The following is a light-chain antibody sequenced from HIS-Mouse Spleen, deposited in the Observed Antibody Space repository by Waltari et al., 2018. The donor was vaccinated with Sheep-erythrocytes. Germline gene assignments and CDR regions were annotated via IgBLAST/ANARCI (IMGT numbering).Light chain of an antibody. Sequence: DIVMTQSPDSLVVSLGETATINCKYSQSVLYSSNNKNYLAWYQQKPGQPPKLLIYWASTRESGVPDRFSGSGSGTDFTLTISSLQAEDVAVYYCQQYYSTPLTFGGGTKVEIK. CDR1: QSVLYSSNNKNY. V-gene: IGKV4-1*01. J-gene: IGKJ4*01. CDR2: WAS. CDR3: QQYYSTPLT.